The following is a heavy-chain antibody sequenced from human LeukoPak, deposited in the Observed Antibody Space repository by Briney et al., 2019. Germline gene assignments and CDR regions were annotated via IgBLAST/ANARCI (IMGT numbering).Heavy chain of an antibody. V-gene: IGHV3-21*05. CDR1: GFTFSSYA. CDR2: ISSSSSYT. CDR3: ARVPGGIAVALVDY. D-gene: IGHD6-19*01. Sequence: GGSLRLSCAASGFTFSSYAMSWVRQAPGKGLEWVSYISSSSSYTNYADSVKGRFTISRDNAKNSLYLQMNSLGAEDTAVYYCARVPGGIAVALVDYWGQGTLVTVSS. J-gene: IGHJ4*02.